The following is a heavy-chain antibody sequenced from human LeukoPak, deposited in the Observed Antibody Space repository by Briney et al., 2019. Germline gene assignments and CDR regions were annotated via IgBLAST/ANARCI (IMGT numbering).Heavy chain of an antibody. CDR2: ISGSGGST. J-gene: IGHJ3*02. V-gene: IGHV3-23*01. CDR3: ATDYYGSGSYYLIGAFDI. Sequence: GGSLRLSCAASGFTFSSYAMSWVRQAPGKGLEWVSAISGSGGSTYYADSVKGRFTISRDNSKNTLYLQMNSLRAEDTAVYYCATDYYGSGSYYLIGAFDIWGQGTMVTVSS. D-gene: IGHD3-10*01. CDR1: GFTFSSYA.